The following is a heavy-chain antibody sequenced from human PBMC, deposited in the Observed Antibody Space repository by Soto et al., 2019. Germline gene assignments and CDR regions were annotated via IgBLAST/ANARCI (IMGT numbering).Heavy chain of an antibody. CDR3: ARDRAARHYYYYYGMDV. V-gene: IGHV4-34*01. J-gene: IGHJ6*02. CDR1: GGSFSGYY. CDR2: INHSGST. D-gene: IGHD6-6*01. Sequence: SETLSLTCAAYGGSFSGYYWSWIRQPPGKGLEWIGEINHSGSTNYNPSLKSRVTISVDTSKNQFSLKLSSVTAADTAVYYCARDRAARHYYYYYGMDVWGQGTTVTVSS.